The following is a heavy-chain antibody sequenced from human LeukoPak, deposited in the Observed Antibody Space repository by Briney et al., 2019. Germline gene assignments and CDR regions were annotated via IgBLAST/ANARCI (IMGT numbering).Heavy chain of an antibody. J-gene: IGHJ4*02. Sequence: SETVTLTCTVPSDSISGYYWSWIRQPPGKGLEWIGYIYYSGSTNYNPSLKSRVTMSLDPSQNQFSLKLSSVTAADTAVYFCARERYYGSGNFFDFWGQGTLVTVSS. CDR1: SDSISGYY. V-gene: IGHV4-59*01. D-gene: IGHD3-10*01. CDR2: IYYSGST. CDR3: ARERYYGSGNFFDF.